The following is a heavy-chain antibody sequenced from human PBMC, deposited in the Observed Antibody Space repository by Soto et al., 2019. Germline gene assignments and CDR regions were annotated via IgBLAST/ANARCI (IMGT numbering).Heavy chain of an antibody. CDR1: GFTVSTKY. CDR3: VGGVVPATRDGLDI. D-gene: IGHD2-15*01. J-gene: IGHJ3*02. V-gene: IGHV3-66*01. Sequence: GGSLRLSCAASGFTVSTKYMSWVRQAPGKGLEWVSVLYSGGSTYYADSVKGRFTISRDNSKNTLYLQMNSVRAEDTAVYYCVGGVVPATRDGLDIWGQGTMVTV. CDR2: LYSGGST.